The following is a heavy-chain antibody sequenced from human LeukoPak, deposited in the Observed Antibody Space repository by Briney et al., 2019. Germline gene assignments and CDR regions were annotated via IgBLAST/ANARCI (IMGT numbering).Heavy chain of an antibody. Sequence: SETLSLTCTVSGYSIRSGHYWGWIRQPPGKGLEWIGSFYHSGSTYYNPSLKSRVTISVDTSKNQFSLKLSSVTAADTAVYYCARDHLGSGMVGEFDPWGQGTLVTVSS. D-gene: IGHD1-26*01. CDR3: ARDHLGSGMVGEFDP. V-gene: IGHV4-38-2*02. CDR2: FYHSGST. J-gene: IGHJ5*02. CDR1: GYSIRSGHY.